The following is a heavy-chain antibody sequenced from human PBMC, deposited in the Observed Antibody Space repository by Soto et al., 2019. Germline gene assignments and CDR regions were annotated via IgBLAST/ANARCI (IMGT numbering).Heavy chain of an antibody. CDR3: AKDISQWFSGFDY. J-gene: IGHJ4*02. CDR1: GFTFSSYA. CDR2: ISGSGGST. V-gene: IGHV3-23*01. Sequence: EVQLLESGGGLVQPGGSLRLSCAASGFTFSSYAMSWVRQAPGKGLEWVSAISGSGGSTYYADSVKGRFTISRDNSKNTLYLQMNSLRAEDTAVYYWAKDISQWFSGFDYWGQGTLVTVSS. D-gene: IGHD3-22*01.